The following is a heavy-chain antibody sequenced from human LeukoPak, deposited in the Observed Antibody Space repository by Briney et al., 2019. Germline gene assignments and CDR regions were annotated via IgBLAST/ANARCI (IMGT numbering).Heavy chain of an antibody. CDR1: GFTFSSYS. CDR2: ISSTSSAI. Sequence: GGSLRLPCAASGFTFSSYSMNWVRQAPGKGLEWLSYISSTSSAIYYADSLKGRFTISRDNAKNSLYLQMDSLRAEDTAVYYCARVIGSYGDSAYWGQGTLVTVSS. V-gene: IGHV3-48*04. J-gene: IGHJ4*02. CDR3: ARVIGSYGDSAY. D-gene: IGHD3-16*01.